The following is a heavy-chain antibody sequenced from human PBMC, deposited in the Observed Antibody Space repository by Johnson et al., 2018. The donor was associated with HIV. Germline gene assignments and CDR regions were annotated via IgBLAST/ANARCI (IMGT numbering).Heavy chain of an antibody. CDR3: ARATGSWMDAFDI. V-gene: IGHV3-66*01. J-gene: IGHJ3*02. D-gene: IGHD2-2*03. CDR1: GFTFSSYA. CDR2: VSSGGDT. Sequence: VQLVESGGGLVQPGGSLRLSCAASGFTFSSYAMSWVRQAPGKGLEWVSVVSSGGDTWYAGSVTGRFIIARDNSKNSLYLQMNSLRAEDTAVYYCARATGSWMDAFDIWGQGTMVTVSS.